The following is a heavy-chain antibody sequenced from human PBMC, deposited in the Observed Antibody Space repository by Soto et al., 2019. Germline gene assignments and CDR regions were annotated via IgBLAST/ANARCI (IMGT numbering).Heavy chain of an antibody. D-gene: IGHD1-20*01. Sequence: ETLSLTCTVSGGSISGYYWSWVRQAPGKGLEWVAGISQTAAGLTFYTDSVKGRFTISRDDSKNTFYLQMNGLRAEDAAIYYCAKDKSPDGIWDIDYWGQGTLVTVSS. V-gene: IGHV3-23*03. J-gene: IGHJ4*02. CDR1: GGSISGYY. CDR3: AKDKSPDGIWDIDY. CDR2: ISQTAAGLT.